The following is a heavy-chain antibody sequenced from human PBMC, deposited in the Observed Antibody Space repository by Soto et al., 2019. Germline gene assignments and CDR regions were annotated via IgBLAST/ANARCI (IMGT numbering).Heavy chain of an antibody. J-gene: IGHJ4*02. D-gene: IGHD3-10*01. V-gene: IGHV4-59*01. Sequence: SETLSLTCTVSGDYISSYYWSWIRQPPGKGLEWIGYFYYSGSTNYNPSLKSRVTISVDTSKNQFSLKLSSVTAADTAVYYCERSRGGYFDYWGQGTLVTVSS. CDR3: ERSRGGYFDY. CDR1: GDYISSYY. CDR2: FYYSGST.